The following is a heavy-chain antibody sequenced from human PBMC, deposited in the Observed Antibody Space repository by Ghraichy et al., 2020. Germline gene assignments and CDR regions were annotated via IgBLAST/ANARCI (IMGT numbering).Heavy chain of an antibody. V-gene: IGHV1-18*01. CDR3: ARELFGYSTGWAFDY. CDR2: INTDNGNT. D-gene: IGHD6-19*01. J-gene: IGHJ4*02. Sequence: ASVKVSCKASGYTFTNYGITWVRQAPGQGLEWMGWINTDNGNTNYAQQLQDRVTLTTDTSTTTAYMELRSLRSDDTAVYYCARELFGYSTGWAFDYWYQGTLVTVSS. CDR1: GYTFTNYG.